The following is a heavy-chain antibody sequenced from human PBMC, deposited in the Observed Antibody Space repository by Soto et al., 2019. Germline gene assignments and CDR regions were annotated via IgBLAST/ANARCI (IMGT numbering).Heavy chain of an antibody. Sequence: GGSLRLSCAASGFTFSSYAMHWVRQAPGKGLEYVSAISSNGGSTYYANSVKDRFTISRDNSKNTLYLQMGSLRAEDMAVYYCARGHDDGGNTANYYYMDVWGKGTPVTVSS. V-gene: IGHV3-64*01. CDR2: ISSNGGST. CDR1: GFTFSSYA. CDR3: ARGHDDGGNTANYYYMDV. D-gene: IGHD4-17*01. J-gene: IGHJ6*03.